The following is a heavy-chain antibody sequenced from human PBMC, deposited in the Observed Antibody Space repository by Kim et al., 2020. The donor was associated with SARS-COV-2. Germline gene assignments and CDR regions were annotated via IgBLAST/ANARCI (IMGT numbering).Heavy chain of an antibody. CDR1: GFTFSDYY. CDR3: ARANDYGDYVRAIDI. Sequence: GGSLRLSCAASGFTFSDYYMSWIRQAPGKGLEWVSYISSSGSTIYYADSVKGRFTISRDNAKNSLYLQMNSLRAEDTAVYYCARANDYGDYVRAIDIWGQGRMVTVS. V-gene: IGHV3-11*01. J-gene: IGHJ3*02. CDR2: ISSSGSTI. D-gene: IGHD4-17*01.